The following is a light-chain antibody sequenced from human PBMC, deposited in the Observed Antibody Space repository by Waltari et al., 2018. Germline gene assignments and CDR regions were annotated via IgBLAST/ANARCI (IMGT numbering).Light chain of an antibody. Sequence: SYDLTQPPSVSVSPGQTASITCSGDNLGKKYTCWYQQKPGQSPLLVIYHDNKRPSGNPGRFSSSNSGNTATLTISGTQAMDEADYYCQTWGSNTAVFGTGTKVTVL. CDR1: NLGKKY. CDR2: HDN. V-gene: IGLV3-1*01. J-gene: IGLJ1*01. CDR3: QTWGSNTAV.